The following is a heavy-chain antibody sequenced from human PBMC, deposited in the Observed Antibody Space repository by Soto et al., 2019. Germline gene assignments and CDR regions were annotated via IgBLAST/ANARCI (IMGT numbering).Heavy chain of an antibody. CDR2: IFHSGTT. J-gene: IGHJ4*01. CDR1: GASVSDNYW. D-gene: IGHD3-10*01. CDR3: ARGGGYRFEY. V-gene: IGHV4-4*02. Sequence: QLQLQESGPGLVKPSGTLSLTCAVSGASVSDNYWWTWVRQPPGKGLEWIGEIFHSGTTNYNSSLKNLVTLSTDKSTNLFSLNLNSVTAADTAVYYCARGGGYRFEYWGHGAPVTVSS.